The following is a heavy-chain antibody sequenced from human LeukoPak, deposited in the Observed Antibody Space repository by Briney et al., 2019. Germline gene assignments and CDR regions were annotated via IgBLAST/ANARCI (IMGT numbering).Heavy chain of an antibody. CDR3: AKEIAAAGTDYFDY. V-gene: IGHV3-23*01. D-gene: IGHD6-13*01. J-gene: IGHJ4*02. Sequence: GGSLTLSCAASGLTFSSYSMSWVRQAPGKGLEWVSAISGSGGSTYYADSVKGRFTISRDNSKNTLYLQMNSLRAEDTALYYCAKEIAAAGTDYFDYWGQGTLVTVSS. CDR1: GLTFSSYS. CDR2: ISGSGGST.